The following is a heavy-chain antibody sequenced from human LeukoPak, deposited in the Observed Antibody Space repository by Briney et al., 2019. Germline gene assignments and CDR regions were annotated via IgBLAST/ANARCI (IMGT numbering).Heavy chain of an antibody. CDR2: ISYDGSNK. CDR3: GGTFDSSGSSFDY. J-gene: IGHJ4*02. V-gene: IGHV3-30*03. CDR1: GFTFSSYG. Sequence: GGSLRLSCAASGFTFSSYGMHWVRQAPGKGLEWVAVISYDGSNKCYADSVKGRFTISRDNSKNTLYLQMNSLRAEDTAVYYCGGTFDSSGSSFDYWGQGTLDTVSS. D-gene: IGHD3-22*01.